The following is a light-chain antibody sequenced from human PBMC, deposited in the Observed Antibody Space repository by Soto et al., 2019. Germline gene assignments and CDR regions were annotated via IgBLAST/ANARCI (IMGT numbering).Light chain of an antibody. V-gene: IGKV1-5*01. J-gene: IGKJ1*01. CDR2: DAS. CDR3: QQYSRYPRT. Sequence: DIQMTRSPSTLSASVGDRVTITCRASQIITRWLAWYQQRPGKAPKLLIFDASTLESGVPPRFSGSGSGTEFTLTISSLQPDDFATYYCQQYSRYPRTFGQGTKVDIK. CDR1: QIITRW.